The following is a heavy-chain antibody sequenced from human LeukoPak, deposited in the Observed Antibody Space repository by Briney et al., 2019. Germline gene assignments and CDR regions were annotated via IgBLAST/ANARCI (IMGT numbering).Heavy chain of an antibody. Sequence: ASVTVSFKSSVYTVTSYHMHWVRQAPGQGLEWMGVINPSGGSTRYAQKFQGRVTMTRDTSTSTVYMELSSLRSEDTAVYYCAQSRYYYDSSDIWGQGTMVTVSS. D-gene: IGHD3-22*01. CDR2: INPSGGST. V-gene: IGHV1-46*01. J-gene: IGHJ3*02. CDR3: AQSRYYYDSSDI. CDR1: VYTVTSYH.